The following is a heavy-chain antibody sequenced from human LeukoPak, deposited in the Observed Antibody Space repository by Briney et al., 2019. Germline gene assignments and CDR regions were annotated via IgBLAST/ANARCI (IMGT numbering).Heavy chain of an antibody. CDR2: IIPIFGTA. D-gene: IGHD6-13*01. CDR3: ASKWQQLEGYYYGMDV. Sequence: ASVKASCKASGGTFSSYAISWVRQAPGQGLEWMGGIIPIFGTANYAQKFQGRVTITADESTSTAYMELSSLRSEDTAVYYCASKWQQLEGYYYGMDVWGQGTTVTVSS. V-gene: IGHV1-69*13. J-gene: IGHJ6*02. CDR1: GGTFSSYA.